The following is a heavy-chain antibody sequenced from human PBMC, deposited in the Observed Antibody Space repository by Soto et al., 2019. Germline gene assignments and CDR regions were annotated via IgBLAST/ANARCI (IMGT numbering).Heavy chain of an antibody. CDR3: ARDKDRLQLGGNYYYIMDV. CDR1: AGPLSSDSYY. D-gene: IGHD4-4*01. V-gene: IGHV4-61*01. Sequence: SETLSLTCTVSAGPLSSDSYYWSWIRQPPGKGLEWIGYIFHSESTNYNPSLKSRVIMSVDTSKKQFSLKLTSVTAEDTAVYYCARDKDRLQLGGNYYYIMDVWGQGTTVTVSS. J-gene: IGHJ6*02. CDR2: IFHSEST.